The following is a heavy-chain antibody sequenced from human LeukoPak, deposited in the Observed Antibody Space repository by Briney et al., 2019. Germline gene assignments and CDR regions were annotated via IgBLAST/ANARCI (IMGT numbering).Heavy chain of an antibody. CDR3: AKDGEVGAFDI. CDR1: GFTFSSYW. Sequence: GGSLRLSCAASGFTFSSYWMHWVRQAPGKGLVWVSRINTGGSTTDYADSVKGRFTISRDNAENTLYLQMNSLRAEDTAVYYCAKDGEVGAFDIWGQGTMVTVSS. J-gene: IGHJ3*02. CDR2: INTGGSTT. D-gene: IGHD4-17*01. V-gene: IGHV3-74*01.